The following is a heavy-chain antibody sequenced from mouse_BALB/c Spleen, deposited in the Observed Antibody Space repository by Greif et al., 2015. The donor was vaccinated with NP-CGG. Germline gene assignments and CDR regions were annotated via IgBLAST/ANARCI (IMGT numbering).Heavy chain of an antibody. J-gene: IGHJ4*01. CDR2: IYPGSGNT. D-gene: IGHD4-1*01. CDR1: GYTFTDYY. V-gene: IGHV1-84*02. CDR3: ERRTGTEAMDY. Sequence: QVQLQQSGPELVKPGASVKISCKASGYTFTDYYINWVKQKPGQGLEWIGWIYPGSGNTKYNEKFKGKATLTVDTSSSTAYMQLSSRTSEDTAVYFCERRTGTEAMDYWGQGTSVTVSS.